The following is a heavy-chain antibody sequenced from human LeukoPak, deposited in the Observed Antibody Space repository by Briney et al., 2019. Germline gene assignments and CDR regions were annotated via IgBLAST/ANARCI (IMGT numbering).Heavy chain of an antibody. V-gene: IGHV3-30*02. CDR3: AKAYVLRYFDPFDY. D-gene: IGHD3-9*01. J-gene: IGHJ4*02. CDR2: IRYDGGNT. Sequence: PGGSLRLSCAASGFTFTIYGMHWVRQAPGMGLEWASFIRYDGGNTYYADSVKGRFTISRDNSKNTLYLQMNSLRAEDTAVYYCAKAYVLRYFDPFDYWGQGTLVTVSS. CDR1: GFTFTIYG.